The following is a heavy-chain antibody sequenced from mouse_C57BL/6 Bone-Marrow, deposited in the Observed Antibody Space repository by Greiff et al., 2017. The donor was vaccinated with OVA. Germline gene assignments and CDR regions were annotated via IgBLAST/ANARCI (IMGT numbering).Heavy chain of an antibody. V-gene: IGHV1-54*01. Sequence: VQLQQSGAELVRPGTSVKVSCKASGYAFTNYLIEWVKQRPGQGLEWIGVINPGSGGTNYNEKFKGKATLTAAKSSSTAYMQLSSLTSEDSAVYFCARYDSKGYYFDYWGQGTTLTVSS. J-gene: IGHJ2*01. CDR1: GYAFTNYL. D-gene: IGHD2-5*01. CDR3: ARYDSKGYYFDY. CDR2: INPGSGGT.